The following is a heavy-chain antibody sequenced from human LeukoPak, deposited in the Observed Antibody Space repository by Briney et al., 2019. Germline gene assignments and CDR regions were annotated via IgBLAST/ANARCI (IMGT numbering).Heavy chain of an antibody. Sequence: GASVKVSCKASGYTFTSYGVTWVRQAPGQGLEWMGWISAYSGSTNYAQNLQGRVTMTTDTSTSTAYMELRSLRSDDTAVYYCARKMAAAGGPSPPIGYWGQGTLVTVSS. CDR3: ARKMAAAGGPSPPIGY. D-gene: IGHD6-13*01. CDR1: GYTFTSYG. V-gene: IGHV1-18*01. J-gene: IGHJ4*02. CDR2: ISAYSGST.